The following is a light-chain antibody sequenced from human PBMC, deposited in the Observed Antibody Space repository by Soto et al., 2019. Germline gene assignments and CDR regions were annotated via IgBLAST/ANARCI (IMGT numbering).Light chain of an antibody. V-gene: IGLV3-1*01. Sequence: SYELTQPPSVSVSPGQTASITCSGDKLGDKYACWYQQKPGQSPVLVIYQDSKRPSGIPERFSGSNSGNTATLTISGTQAMDAADYYCQAWDSSTAQGVFGTGTKVTVL. J-gene: IGLJ1*01. CDR3: QAWDSSTAQGV. CDR2: QDS. CDR1: KLGDKY.